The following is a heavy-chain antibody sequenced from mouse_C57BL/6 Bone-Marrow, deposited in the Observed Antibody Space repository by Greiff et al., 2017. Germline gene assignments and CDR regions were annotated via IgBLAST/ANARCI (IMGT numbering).Heavy chain of an antibody. D-gene: IGHD2-4*01. Sequence: EVMLVESGGGLVQPGGSLKLSCAASGIDFSRYWMSWVRRAPGKGLEWIGEINPDSSTLNYAPSLTDKFIISRDNAKNTLYLQMSKVRSEDTALYYGASLYDYDVHWYFDVWGTGTTVTVSS. CDR1: GIDFSRYW. J-gene: IGHJ1*03. V-gene: IGHV4-1*01. CDR3: ASLYDYDVHWYFDV. CDR2: INPDSSTL.